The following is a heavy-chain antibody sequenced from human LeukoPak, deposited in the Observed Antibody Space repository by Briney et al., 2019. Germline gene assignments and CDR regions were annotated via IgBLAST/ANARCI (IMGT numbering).Heavy chain of an antibody. CDR3: ARGPRDLDP. CDR2: INHSGST. CDR1: GGSFSGYY. Sequence: PSETLSLTCAVYGGSFSGYYWSWIRQPPGKGLEWIGEINHSGSTNYNPSLKSRVTISVDTSKNQFSLKLSSVTAADTAVYYCARGPRDLDPWGQGTLVTVSS. J-gene: IGHJ5*02. V-gene: IGHV4-34*01.